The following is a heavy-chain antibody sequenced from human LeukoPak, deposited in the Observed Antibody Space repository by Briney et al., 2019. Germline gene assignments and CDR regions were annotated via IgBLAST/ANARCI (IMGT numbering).Heavy chain of an antibody. Sequence: GGSLRLSCAASGFTFSSYAMSWVRQAPGKGLKWVSAIIGSGGSTYYADSVKGRFTISRDNSKNTLYLQMNSLRAEDTAVYYCAKDNFRSMVRGVMGYWGQGTLVTVSS. D-gene: IGHD3-10*01. CDR3: AKDNFRSMVRGVMGY. V-gene: IGHV3-23*01. J-gene: IGHJ4*02. CDR1: GFTFSSYA. CDR2: IIGSGGST.